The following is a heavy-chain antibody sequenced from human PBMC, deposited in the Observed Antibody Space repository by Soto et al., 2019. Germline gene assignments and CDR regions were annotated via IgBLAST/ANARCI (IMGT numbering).Heavy chain of an antibody. CDR2: IFHTGGT. CDR1: ASSISSAYF. D-gene: IGHD2-15*01. V-gene: IGHV4-38-2*01. Sequence: PSETLSLTCAVSASSISSAYFWGWIRPPPGKGLEWIATIFHTGGTYYNLSLKSRVTISVDTSNNQFSLRLNSVTAADTALYFCARTWLAGGTPADAFDIWGQGTMVT. CDR3: ARTWLAGGTPADAFDI. J-gene: IGHJ3*02.